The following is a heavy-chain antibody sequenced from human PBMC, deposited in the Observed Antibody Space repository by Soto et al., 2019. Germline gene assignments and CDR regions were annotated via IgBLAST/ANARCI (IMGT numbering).Heavy chain of an antibody. CDR3: ARDPPAARHGMDV. Sequence: GGSLRLSCAASGFTFNNYAMTWVRQAPGKGPEWVSTVLQTGGGTFYADSVRGRFIISGDNSKNTLYLQMKSLRAEDTAVYYCARDPPAARHGMDVWGQGTTVTVSS. D-gene: IGHD6-13*01. V-gene: IGHV3-23*01. CDR2: VLQTGGGT. CDR1: GFTFNNYA. J-gene: IGHJ6*02.